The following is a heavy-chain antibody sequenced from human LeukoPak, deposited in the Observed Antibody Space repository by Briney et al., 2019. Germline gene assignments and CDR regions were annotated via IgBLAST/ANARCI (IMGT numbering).Heavy chain of an antibody. V-gene: IGHV5-51*01. CDR3: ARPREEGTAMGLRAFDI. Sequence: GESLKISCKGSGYSFTTYWIGWVRRVPGKGLEWMVIIYPGDSDVRYSPSFQGQVTILADKSISTAYLQWSSLKASDTAMYYCARPREEGTAMGLRAFDIWGQGTMVTVSS. D-gene: IGHD5-18*01. CDR2: IYPGDSDV. J-gene: IGHJ3*02. CDR1: GYSFTTYW.